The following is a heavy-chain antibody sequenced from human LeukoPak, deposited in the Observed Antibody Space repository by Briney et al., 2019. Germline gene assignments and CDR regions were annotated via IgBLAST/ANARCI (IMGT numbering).Heavy chain of an antibody. CDR2: INQGGSEK. D-gene: IGHD6-19*01. J-gene: IGHJ4*02. CDR1: GFTFSNNW. CDR3: ARVSAPGTSGWYFGY. Sequence: GGSLRLSCAASGFTFSNNWMNRVRQAPGKGLEWVANINQGGSEKYYVDSVKGRFTISRDNAKNLLYLQMNSLRDEDTAMYYCARVSAPGTSGWYFGYWGQGTLVTVSS. V-gene: IGHV3-7*02.